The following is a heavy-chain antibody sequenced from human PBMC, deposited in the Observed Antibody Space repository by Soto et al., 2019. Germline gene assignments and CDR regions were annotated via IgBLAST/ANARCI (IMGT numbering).Heavy chain of an antibody. D-gene: IGHD1-1*01. CDR1: GGSISSRGYY. Sequence: SETLSLTCTVSGGSISSRGYYWGWIRQPPGKGLEWIGTIYYSGSTYYNPSLKSRVTISVDTSKNQFSLKLNSVTAADTAFYFCAQNGPYSLAVWGQGTTVTVSS. CDR2: IYYSGST. CDR3: AQNGPYSLAV. V-gene: IGHV4-39*07. J-gene: IGHJ6*02.